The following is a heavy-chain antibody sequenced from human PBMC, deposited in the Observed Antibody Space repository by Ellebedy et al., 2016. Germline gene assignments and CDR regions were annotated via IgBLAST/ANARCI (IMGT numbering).Heavy chain of an antibody. CDR3: ARDLRIAARPAYYYYGMDV. CDR2: INHSGST. Sequence: GSLRLSCAVYGGSFSGYYWSWIRQPPGKGLEWIGEINHSGSTNYNPSLKSRVTISVDTSKNQFSLKLSSVTAADTAVYYCARDLRIAARPAYYYYGMDVWGQGTTVTVSS. J-gene: IGHJ6*02. CDR1: GGSFSGYY. D-gene: IGHD6-6*01. V-gene: IGHV4-34*01.